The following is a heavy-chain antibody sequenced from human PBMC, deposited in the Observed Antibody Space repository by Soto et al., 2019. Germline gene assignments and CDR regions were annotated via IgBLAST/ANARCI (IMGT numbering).Heavy chain of an antibody. CDR1: GVSNTSTDW. CDR2: VSLGGGA. J-gene: IGHJ4*02. CDR3: AGMTADTNMKASSF. D-gene: IGHD2-21*02. V-gene: IGHV4-4*02. Sequence: QVQLQESGPGLVKPSETLSLSCAVSGVSNTSTDWWSWVRQPPGKGLQWIGEVSLGGGANYNPSLTSSVTISVVNSKIQLSLTLSSVTPADTAVYLCAGMTADTNMKASSFWCQGTLVTVSS.